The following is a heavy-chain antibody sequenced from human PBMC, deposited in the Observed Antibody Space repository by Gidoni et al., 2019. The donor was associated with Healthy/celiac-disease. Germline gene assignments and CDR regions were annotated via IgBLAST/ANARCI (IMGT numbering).Heavy chain of an antibody. D-gene: IGHD6-19*01. CDR1: GFTFGAYA. Sequence: EVQLVESGRGLVKPGRSLRLSCPASGFTFGAYALSWFRQAPGKGLEWVGFIRSKAYGGTTEYAASVKGRVTISRDDSKSIAYLQMNSLKTEDTAVYYCTSFSGLSSGWYSYYYYYGMDVWGQGTTVTVSS. CDR3: TSFSGLSSGWYSYYYYYGMDV. V-gene: IGHV3-49*05. CDR2: IRSKAYGGTT. J-gene: IGHJ6*02.